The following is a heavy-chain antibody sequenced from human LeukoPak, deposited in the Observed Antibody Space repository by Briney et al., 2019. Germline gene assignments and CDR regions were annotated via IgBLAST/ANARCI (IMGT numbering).Heavy chain of an antibody. CDR3: ARRVAVAGRNHFDD. CDR2: IYYSGSA. Sequence: SETLSLTCTVAGGSIFTTSYYWDWIRQSPGKELEWIGSIYYSGSAYHSPSLKSRLTVSVDTSKNQFSLRLTSVTAADTAVYYCARRVAVAGRNHFDDWGQGTLVTVSS. CDR1: GGSIFTTSYY. D-gene: IGHD6-19*01. V-gene: IGHV4-39*01. J-gene: IGHJ4*02.